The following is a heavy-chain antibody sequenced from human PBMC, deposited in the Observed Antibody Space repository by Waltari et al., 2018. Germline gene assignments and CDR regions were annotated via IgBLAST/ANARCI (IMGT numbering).Heavy chain of an antibody. J-gene: IGHJ4*02. CDR1: GFTFSSYA. Sequence: EVQLLESGGGLVQPGGSLRLSCAASGFTFSSYAMSWVRQAPGKGLEWVSAISGSGGSTYYADSVKGRFTISRDNSKNTRYLQMNSLRAEDTAVYYCAVISYCSSTSCYEGIFDYWGQGTLVTVSS. D-gene: IGHD2-2*01. CDR3: AVISYCSSTSCYEGIFDY. V-gene: IGHV3-23*01. CDR2: ISGSGGST.